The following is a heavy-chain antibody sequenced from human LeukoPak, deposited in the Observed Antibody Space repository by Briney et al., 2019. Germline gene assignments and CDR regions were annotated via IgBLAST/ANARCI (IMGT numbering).Heavy chain of an antibody. J-gene: IGHJ4*02. Sequence: SETLSLTCTVSGGSISIISSSTYYWGWIRQAPGKGLEWIGSLYYGENSHYNPSLKSRATLSVDTSNNQFSLKLASVTAADAAVYFCARQLPTAAADTRGYFDYWGQGTVVTVSS. CDR1: GGSISIISSSTYY. CDR2: LYYGENS. V-gene: IGHV4-39*01. D-gene: IGHD6-25*01. CDR3: ARQLPTAAADTRGYFDY.